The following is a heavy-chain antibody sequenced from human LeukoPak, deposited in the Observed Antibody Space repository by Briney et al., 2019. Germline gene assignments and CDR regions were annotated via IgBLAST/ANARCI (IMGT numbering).Heavy chain of an antibody. CDR2: IRYDGSNK. CDR3: AKDRFAMIVVVTLDY. CDR1: GFTFSSYG. Sequence: PGGSLRLSCAASGFTFSSYGMHWVRQAPGKGLEGVAFIRYDGSNKYYADSVKGRFTISRDNSKNTLYLQMNSLRAEDTAVYYCAKDRFAMIVVVTLDYWGQGTLVTVSS. D-gene: IGHD3-22*01. J-gene: IGHJ4*02. V-gene: IGHV3-30*02.